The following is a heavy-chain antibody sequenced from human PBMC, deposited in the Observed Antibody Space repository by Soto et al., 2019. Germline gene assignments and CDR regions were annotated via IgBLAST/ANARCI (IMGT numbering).Heavy chain of an antibody. CDR2: IKQDESKK. Sequence: EVQLVESGGGLVQPGGSLRLSCAASGFTFSSYWMTWVRQAPGKGLEWVANIKQDESKKYYLDSVKGRFTISRDNAKNSLSLQMNSLRAEDTAVYYCARVYYDYIWGSYPLNYWGQGTLVTVSS. V-gene: IGHV3-7*01. J-gene: IGHJ4*02. D-gene: IGHD3-16*02. CDR3: ARVYYDYIWGSYPLNY. CDR1: GFTFSSYW.